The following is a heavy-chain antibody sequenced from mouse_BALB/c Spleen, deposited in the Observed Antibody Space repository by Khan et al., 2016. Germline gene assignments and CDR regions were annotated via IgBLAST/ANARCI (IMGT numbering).Heavy chain of an antibody. CDR1: GFTFSSFG. V-gene: IGHV5-17*02. J-gene: IGHJ4*01. CDR3: ARKGARKSYAMDY. CDR2: ISSGSSTI. Sequence: EVELVESGGGLVQPGGSRKLSCAASGFTFSSFGMHWVRQAPEKGLEWVAYISSGSSTIYYADTVKGRFTISRDNPKNTLFLQMTRLRSEDSAMYYCARKGARKSYAMDYWGQGTSVTVSS.